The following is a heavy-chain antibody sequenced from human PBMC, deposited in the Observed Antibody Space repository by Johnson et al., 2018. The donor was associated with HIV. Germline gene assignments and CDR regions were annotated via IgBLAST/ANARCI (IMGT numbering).Heavy chain of an antibody. J-gene: IGHJ3*02. CDR1: GFTLSSYW. CDR2: IKQDGSEK. CDR3: ARDRGRGSEDAFDI. Sequence: VQLVESGGGLVQPGGSLRLSCAASGFTLSSYWMSWVRQAPGKGLEWVANIKQDGSEKYYVDSVKGRFTISRDNAKNSLYLQMSSLRAEDTALYYCARDRGRGSEDAFDIWGQGTMVTVSS. V-gene: IGHV3-7*05. D-gene: IGHD2-15*01.